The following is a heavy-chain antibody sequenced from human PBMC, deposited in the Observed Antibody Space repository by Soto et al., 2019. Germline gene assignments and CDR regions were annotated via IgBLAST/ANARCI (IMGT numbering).Heavy chain of an antibody. CDR3: ARDPRPYSGSYGWFDP. J-gene: IGHJ5*02. CDR1: GGYISSYY. V-gene: IGHV4-59*01. Sequence: SGTLSITYTVSGGYISSYYWSWIRQHPGKGLEWIGYIYYSGSTNYNPSLKSRVTISVDTSKNQFSLKLSSVTAADTAVYYCARDPRPYSGSYGWFDPWGQGTLVTVSS. D-gene: IGHD1-26*01. CDR2: IYYSGST.